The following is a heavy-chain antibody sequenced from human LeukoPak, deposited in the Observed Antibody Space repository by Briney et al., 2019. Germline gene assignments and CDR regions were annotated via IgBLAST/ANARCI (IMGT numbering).Heavy chain of an antibody. CDR3: VKPTAFFSGSYSSPFDY. CDR1: GFTFTYYG. D-gene: IGHD1-26*01. CDR2: ISYDENFK. J-gene: IGHJ4*02. V-gene: IGHV3-30*18. Sequence: GGSLGLSCAASGFTFTYYGMHWVRQAPGKGLEWVAVISYDENFKYYADSVKGRFTISGDDSKNTLYLQMNSLRAEDTAVYYCVKPTAFFSGSYSSPFDYWGQGTLVTVSS.